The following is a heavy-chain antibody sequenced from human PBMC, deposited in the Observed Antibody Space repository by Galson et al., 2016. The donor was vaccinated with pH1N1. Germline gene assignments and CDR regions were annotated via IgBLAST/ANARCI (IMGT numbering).Heavy chain of an antibody. CDR3: ASLLWFGEVGGYFQH. Sequence: ETLSLTCTVSGGSISSSSYYWGWIRQPPGKGLEWIGSIYYSGSTYYNPSLKSRVTISVDTSRNQFSRKLSSVTAADTAVYYCASLLWFGEVGGYFQHWGQGTLVTVSA. J-gene: IGHJ1*01. CDR1: GGSISSSSYY. CDR2: IYYSGST. D-gene: IGHD3-10*01. V-gene: IGHV4-39*01.